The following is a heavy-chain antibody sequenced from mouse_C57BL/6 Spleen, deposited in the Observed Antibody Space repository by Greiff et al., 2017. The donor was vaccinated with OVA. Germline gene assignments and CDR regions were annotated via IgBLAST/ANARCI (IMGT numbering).Heavy chain of an antibody. CDR2: IDPSDSYT. D-gene: IGHD2-4*01. Sequence: VKPGASVKLSCKASGYTFTSYWMQWVKQRPGQGLEWIGEIDPSDSYTNYNQKFKGKATLTVDTSSSTAYMQLSSLTSEDSAVYYCAMGYDYDPFAYWGQGTLVTVSA. J-gene: IGHJ3*01. V-gene: IGHV1-50*01. CDR3: AMGYDYDPFAY. CDR1: GYTFTSYW.